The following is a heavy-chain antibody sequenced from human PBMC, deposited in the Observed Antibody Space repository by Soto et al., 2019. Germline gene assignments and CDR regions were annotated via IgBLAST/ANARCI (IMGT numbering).Heavy chain of an antibody. CDR3: AKETYGSGWTLYS. Sequence: DVQLLESGGGVVQSGGSLRLSCSASGFAFSDYSMHWVRQAPGKGLEWVSAISGGGGNTYYAGSVNGRFTISRDNSRNTLYLQMHSLRDDDTALYYCAKETYGSGWTLYSWCQGTRATVSS. J-gene: IGHJ4*02. CDR1: GFAFSDYS. D-gene: IGHD6-19*01. V-gene: IGHV3-23*01. CDR2: ISGGGGNT.